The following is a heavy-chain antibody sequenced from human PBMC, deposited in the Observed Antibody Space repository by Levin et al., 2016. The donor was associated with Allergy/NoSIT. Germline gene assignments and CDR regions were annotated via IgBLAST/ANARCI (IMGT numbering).Heavy chain of an antibody. J-gene: IGHJ4*02. CDR2: IYPGDSDT. D-gene: IGHD4-17*01. Sequence: KVSCKGSGYSFTSYWIGWVRQMPGKGLEWMGIIYPGDSDTRYSPSFQGQVTISADKSISTAYLQWSSLKASDTAMYYCALSRSGYGDPLDYWGQGTLVTVSS. V-gene: IGHV5-51*01. CDR1: GYSFTSYW. CDR3: ALSRSGYGDPLDY.